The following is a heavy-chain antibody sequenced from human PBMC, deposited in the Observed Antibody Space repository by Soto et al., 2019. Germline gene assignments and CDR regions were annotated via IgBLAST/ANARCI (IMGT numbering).Heavy chain of an antibody. V-gene: IGHV3-74*01. J-gene: IGHJ4*02. Sequence: GGSLRLSCAASGFTFSSYWMHWVRQAPGKGLVWVSRINSDGSSTSYADSVKGRFIISRDNAKNTLYLQMNSLRAEDTAVYYCARAVAVQLERKMRYYFDYWGQGTLVTVSS. CDR2: INSDGSST. CDR3: ARAVAVQLERKMRYYFDY. CDR1: GFTFSSYW. D-gene: IGHD1-1*01.